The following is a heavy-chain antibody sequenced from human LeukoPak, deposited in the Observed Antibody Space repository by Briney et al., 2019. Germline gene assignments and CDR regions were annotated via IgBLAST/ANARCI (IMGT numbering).Heavy chain of an antibody. CDR2: IYPGDSDT. CDR1: GYSFTSYW. J-gene: IGHJ3*02. V-gene: IGHV5-51*01. CDR3: ARRGIAVAGSPPNDAFDI. D-gene: IGHD6-19*01. Sequence: GESRKISCKGSGYSFTSYWIGWVRQMPGKGPEWMGIIYPGDSDTRYSPSFQGQVTISADKSISTAYLQWSSLKASDTAMYYCARRGIAVAGSPPNDAFDIWGQGTMVTVSS.